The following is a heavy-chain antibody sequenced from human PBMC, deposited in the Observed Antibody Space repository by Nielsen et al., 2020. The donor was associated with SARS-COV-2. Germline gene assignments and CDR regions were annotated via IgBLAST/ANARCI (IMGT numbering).Heavy chain of an antibody. CDR3: ATDRRTDGRAWDGYYCYGMDV. D-gene: IGHD5-24*01. V-gene: IGHV1-24*01. CDR2: FDPEDGET. J-gene: IGHJ6*02. CDR1: GYTLTELS. Sequence: ASVKVSCKVSGYTLTELSMHWVRQAPGKGLEWMGGFDPEDGETIYAQKFQGRVTMTEDTSTDTAYMELSSLRSEDTAVYYCATDRRTDGRAWDGYYCYGMDVWGQGTTVTVSS.